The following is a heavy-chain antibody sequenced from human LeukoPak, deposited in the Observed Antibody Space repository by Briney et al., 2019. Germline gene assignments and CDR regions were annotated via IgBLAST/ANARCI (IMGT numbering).Heavy chain of an antibody. CDR2: ISAYNGNT. D-gene: IGHD4-17*01. CDR3: ARDGNYGDYYYYGMDV. J-gene: IGHJ6*02. V-gene: IGHV1-18*01. CDR1: GYTFTSYG. Sequence: GAPVKVSCKASGYTFTSYGISWVRQAPGQGLEWMGWISAYNGNTNYAQKLQGRVTMTTDTSTSTAYMELRSLRSDDTAVYYCARDGNYGDYYYYGMDVWGQGTTVTVSS.